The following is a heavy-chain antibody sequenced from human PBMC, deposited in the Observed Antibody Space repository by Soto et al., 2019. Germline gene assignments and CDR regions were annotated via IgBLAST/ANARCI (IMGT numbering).Heavy chain of an antibody. CDR1: GYTSADFG. CDR2: VSGNNGAS. V-gene: IGHV1-18*04. J-gene: IGHJ5*01. CDR3: VRDQKYFRVNGNWFDS. D-gene: IGHD2-2*01. Sequence: QVQLMQSGTEVKKPGASVTVSCKASGYTSADFGISWVRQAPGQGLEWMGWVSGNNGASNPAPKVQGRITMALGTSTGFSYMALRSLRSDDTAIYYCVRDQKYFRVNGNWFDSWGQGALVSVSS.